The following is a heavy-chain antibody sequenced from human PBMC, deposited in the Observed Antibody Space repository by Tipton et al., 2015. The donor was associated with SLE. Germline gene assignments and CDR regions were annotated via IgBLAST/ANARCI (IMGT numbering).Heavy chain of an antibody. CDR2: IWYDGDNK. V-gene: IGHV3-33*08. CDR1: GFTVSGKH. D-gene: IGHD6-13*01. J-gene: IGHJ2*01. Sequence: SLRLSCAASGFTVSGKHISWVRQAPGKGPEWVALIWYDGDNKYYADSVKGRFTISRDTSKNTVYLQMNSLRPEDTAMYYCAKSRTAAGMDSAVWSFDLWGRGTLVTVSS. CDR3: AKSRTAAGMDSAVWSFDL.